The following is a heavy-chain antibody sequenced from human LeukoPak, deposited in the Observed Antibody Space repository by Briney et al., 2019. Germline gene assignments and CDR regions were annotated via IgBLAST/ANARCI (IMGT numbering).Heavy chain of an antibody. CDR2: ISSNGGST. Sequence: GGPLRLSCSASGFTFSSYAMHWVRQAPGKGLEYVSAISSNGGSTYYADSVKGRLTISRDNSKNTLYLQMSSLRAEDTAAYYCVKDYYDSSVLTGFWGQGTLVTVSS. CDR3: VKDYYDSSVLTGF. J-gene: IGHJ4*02. V-gene: IGHV3-64D*06. CDR1: GFTFSSYA. D-gene: IGHD3-22*01.